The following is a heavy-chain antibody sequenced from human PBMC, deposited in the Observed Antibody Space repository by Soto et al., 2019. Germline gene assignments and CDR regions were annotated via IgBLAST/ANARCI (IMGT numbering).Heavy chain of an antibody. CDR3: ARDYEFGFDI. J-gene: IGHJ3*02. CDR2: IKPDGSEK. V-gene: IGHV3-7*01. CDR1: AFTLSSYW. Sequence: EVQLVESGGGLVQPGGSLRLSCEASAFTLSSYWMSWVRQAPGKGLEWVANIKPDGSEKYYVDSVKGRFTISRDNTKNSLYLQMSSWRPADTSIYYCARDYEFGFDIWGQGPLVTISS. D-gene: IGHD3-22*01.